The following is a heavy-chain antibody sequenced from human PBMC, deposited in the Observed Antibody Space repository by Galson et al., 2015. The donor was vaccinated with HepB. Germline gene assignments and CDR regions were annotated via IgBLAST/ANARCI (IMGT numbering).Heavy chain of an antibody. Sequence: LSLTCTVSGGSFSSYYWSWIRQPAGKGLEWIGHIHISGSTNYNPSLKSRVTMSVDTSKNQFSLKLSSVTAADTAVYYCARAGTWLQDAFNIWGQGTMVTVSS. V-gene: IGHV4-4*07. J-gene: IGHJ3*02. D-gene: IGHD5-18*01. CDR1: GGSFSSYY. CDR2: IHISGST. CDR3: ARAGTWLQDAFNI.